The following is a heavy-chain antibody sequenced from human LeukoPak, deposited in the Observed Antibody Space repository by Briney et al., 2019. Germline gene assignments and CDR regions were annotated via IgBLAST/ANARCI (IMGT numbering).Heavy chain of an antibody. J-gene: IGHJ4*02. CDR2: TYYRSKWYN. CDR3: ARELRYSSGWYNYVDY. D-gene: IGHD6-19*01. CDR1: GDSVSSNSAA. Sequence: SQTLSLTCAISGDSVSSNSAAWNWIRQSPSRGLEWLGRTYYRSKWYNDYAVSVKSRITINPDTSKNQFSLQLNSVTPEDTAVYYCARELRYSSGWYNYVDYWGQGTLVTVSS. V-gene: IGHV6-1*01.